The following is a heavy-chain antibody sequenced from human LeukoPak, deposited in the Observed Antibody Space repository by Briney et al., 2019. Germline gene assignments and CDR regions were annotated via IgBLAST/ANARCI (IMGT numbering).Heavy chain of an antibody. CDR1: GFTFSIYA. Sequence: PGRCLRLSRAVSGFTFSIYAMHWVRDAPGRGLEYVLAISINGGSKSYTNSVRGRFTIPRDISKNTLYLQMGMRTARALPIFSLARVSGDRGGFDYWGQGTLVTVSS. J-gene: IGHJ4*02. V-gene: IGHV3-64*01. CDR3: ARVSGDRGGFDY. D-gene: IGHD7-27*01. CDR2: ISINGGSK.